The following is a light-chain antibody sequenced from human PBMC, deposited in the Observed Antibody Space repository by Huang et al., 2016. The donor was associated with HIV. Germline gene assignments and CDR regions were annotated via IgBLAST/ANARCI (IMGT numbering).Light chain of an antibody. CDR3: MQGTHGPGT. V-gene: IGKV2-30*01. J-gene: IGKJ1*01. Sequence: DVVMTQLPLSLPVALGQPASIFCKSSQSLVSSDGNTYLNWFQQRPGQPPRRLIYQVSNRDTGVPDRFSGSGSGTHFALRINRVEAEDVAIYYCMQGTHGPGTFGQGTKMEI. CDR1: QSLVSSDGNTY. CDR2: QVS.